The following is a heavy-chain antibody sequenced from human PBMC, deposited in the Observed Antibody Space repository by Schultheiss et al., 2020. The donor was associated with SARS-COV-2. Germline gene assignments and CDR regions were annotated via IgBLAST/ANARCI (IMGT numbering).Heavy chain of an antibody. V-gene: IGHV3-11*06. CDR2: ISSRTSYT. Sequence: GGSLRLSCAASGFIFSDYYMSWIRQAPGKGLEWVSYISSRTSYTNYADSVKGRFTISRDNAKNTLYLQMNSLRAEDTAVYYCARDGGSYGGPHHGMDVWGQGTTVTVSS. CDR3: ARDGGSYGGPHHGMDV. CDR1: GFIFSDYY. D-gene: IGHD5-18*01. J-gene: IGHJ6*02.